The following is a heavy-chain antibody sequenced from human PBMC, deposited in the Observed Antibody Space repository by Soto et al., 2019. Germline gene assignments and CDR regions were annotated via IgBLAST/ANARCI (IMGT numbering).Heavy chain of an antibody. J-gene: IGHJ4*02. CDR1: GFTFSSYS. D-gene: IGHD3-9*01. Sequence: GGSLRLSCAASGFTFSSYSMNWVRQAPGKGLEWVSSISSSSSYIYYADSVKGRFTISRDNAKNSLTLQMNSLRVEDTAVYFCSRDPVRETSYDILTGYYTYYIDFWGQGTQVTVSS. CDR3: SRDPVRETSYDILTGYYTYYIDF. CDR2: ISSSSSYI. V-gene: IGHV3-21*04.